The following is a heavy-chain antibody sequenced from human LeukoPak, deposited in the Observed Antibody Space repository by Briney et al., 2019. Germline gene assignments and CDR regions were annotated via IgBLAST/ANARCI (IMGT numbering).Heavy chain of an antibody. CDR1: GGTFSSYA. CDR3: ARDRGEIIAAHYYYYYMDV. J-gene: IGHJ6*03. Sequence: SVKVSCKASGGTFSSYAISWVRQAPGQGLEWMGGIIPIFGTANYAQEFQGRVTITTDESTSTAYMELSSLRSEDTAVYYCARDRGEIIAAHYYYYYMDVWGKGTTVTVSS. V-gene: IGHV1-69*05. CDR2: IIPIFGTA. D-gene: IGHD6-6*01.